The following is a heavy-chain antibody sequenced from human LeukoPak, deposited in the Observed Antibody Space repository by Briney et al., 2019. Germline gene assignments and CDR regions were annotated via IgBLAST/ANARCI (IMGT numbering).Heavy chain of an antibody. CDR1: GYTLTELS. CDR2: ISAHNGNT. V-gene: IGHV1-18*01. D-gene: IGHD1-1*01. CDR3: ARGFNWDY. J-gene: IGHJ4*02. Sequence: ASVKVSCKVSGYTLTELSMHWVRQAPGKGLEWMGWISAHNGNTNYAQKLQGRVTMTTDTSTSTAYMELRSLRSDDTAVYYCARGFNWDYWGQGTLVTVSS.